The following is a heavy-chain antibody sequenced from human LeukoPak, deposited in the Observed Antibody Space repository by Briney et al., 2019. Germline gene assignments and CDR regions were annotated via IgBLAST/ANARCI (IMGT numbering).Heavy chain of an antibody. CDR2: ISAYNGNT. Sequence: ASVKVSCKASGYTFTSYGISWVRQAPGQGLEWMGWISAYNGNTNYAQKLQGRVTMTTDTSTSTAYMELRSLRSDDTAVYYCARARGMATITHFDYWGQGTLVTVSS. CDR1: GYTFTSYG. V-gene: IGHV1-18*01. D-gene: IGHD5-24*01. CDR3: ARARGMATITHFDY. J-gene: IGHJ4*02.